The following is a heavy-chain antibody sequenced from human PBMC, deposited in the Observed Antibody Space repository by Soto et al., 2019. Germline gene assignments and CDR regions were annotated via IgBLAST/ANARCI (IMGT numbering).Heavy chain of an antibody. CDR2: IYPGGSDT. Sequence: PGESLKFSCKGSGYSFTSYWIGCVRQIPEKGLTWMGIIYPGGSDTRYSPSFQGQVTISADKSISTAYLQWSSLKASDTVMYYCARHGFGETTPRTYGMDVWGQGTTVTVSS. CDR3: ARHGFGETTPRTYGMDV. J-gene: IGHJ6*02. CDR1: GYSFTSYW. D-gene: IGHD3-10*01. V-gene: IGHV5-51*01.